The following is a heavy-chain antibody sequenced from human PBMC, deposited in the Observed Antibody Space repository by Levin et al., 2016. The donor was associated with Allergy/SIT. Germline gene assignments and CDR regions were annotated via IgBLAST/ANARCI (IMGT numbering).Heavy chain of an antibody. J-gene: IGHJ4*02. CDR2: ISAYNGNT. Sequence: WVRQAPGQGLEWMGWISAYNGNTNYAQKLQGRVTMTTDTSTSTAYMELRSLRSDDTAVYYCARVSCSSTSCLGLGGDFDYWGQGTLVTVSS. D-gene: IGHD2-2*01. CDR3: ARVSCSSTSCLGLGGDFDY. V-gene: IGHV1-18*01.